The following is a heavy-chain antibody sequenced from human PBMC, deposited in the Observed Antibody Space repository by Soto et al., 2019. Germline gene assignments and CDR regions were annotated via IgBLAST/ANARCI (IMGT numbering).Heavy chain of an antibody. Sequence: PSETLSLTCTVSGGSVSSGSYYWSWIRQPPGKGLEWIGYIYYSGSTNYNPSLKSRVTISVDTSKNQFSLKLSSVTAADTAVYYCQSESYGSPYYYYHGMDVWGQGTTVTVSS. V-gene: IGHV4-61*01. CDR1: GGSVSSGSYY. J-gene: IGHJ6*02. CDR2: IYYSGST. D-gene: IGHD5-18*01. CDR3: QSESYGSPYYYYHGMDV.